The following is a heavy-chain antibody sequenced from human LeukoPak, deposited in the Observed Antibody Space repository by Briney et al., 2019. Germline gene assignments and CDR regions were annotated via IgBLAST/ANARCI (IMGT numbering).Heavy chain of an antibody. CDR3: ARDSSGYPNI. V-gene: IGHV3-30-3*01. D-gene: IGHD3-22*01. J-gene: IGHJ3*02. CDR1: GFTFSSYA. CDR2: ISYDGSNK. Sequence: GGSLRLSCAASGFTFSSYAMHWVRRAPGKGLEWVAVISYDGSNKYYADSVKGRFTISRDNSKNTLYLQMNSLRAEDTAVCYCARDSSGYPNIWGQGTMVTVSS.